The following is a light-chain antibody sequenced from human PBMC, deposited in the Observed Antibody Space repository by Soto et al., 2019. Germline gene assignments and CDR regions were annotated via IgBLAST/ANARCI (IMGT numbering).Light chain of an antibody. Sequence: QSVLTQPPSVSGAPGQRVTISCTGSSSNIGAGFDVHWYQHLPGTAPKLLIYGNNNRPSGVPDRFSGSKSGTSASLAITGLQAEDEAHYYCQSYDSSLSGHVVFGGGTKVTVL. CDR2: GNN. CDR1: SSNIGAGFD. V-gene: IGLV1-40*01. CDR3: QSYDSSLSGHVV. J-gene: IGLJ2*01.